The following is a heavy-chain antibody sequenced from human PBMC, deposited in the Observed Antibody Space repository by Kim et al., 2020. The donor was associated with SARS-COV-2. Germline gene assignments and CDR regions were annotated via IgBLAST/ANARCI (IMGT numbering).Heavy chain of an antibody. V-gene: IGHV3-23*01. CDR2: ISGSGGST. J-gene: IGHJ4*02. Sequence: GGSLRLSCAASGFTFSSYAMSWVRQAPGKGLEWVSAISGSGGSTYYADSVKGRFTISRDNSKNTLYLQMNSLRAEDTAVYYCAKAGAINMVRGKATFDYWGQGTLVTVSS. CDR3: AKAGAINMVRGKATFDY. D-gene: IGHD3-10*01. CDR1: GFTFSSYA.